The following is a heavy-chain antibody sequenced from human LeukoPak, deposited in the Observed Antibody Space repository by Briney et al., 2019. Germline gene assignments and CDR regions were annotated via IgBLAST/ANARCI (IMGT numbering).Heavy chain of an antibody. Sequence: GGSLRLSCAASGFAFGSYDMSWVRQAPGKGLEWVASIFSSSLYINYADSVKGRFTISRDNAENSLFLQMNSLRAEDTAVYYCARDSTYTGSFHDAFDIWGQGTMVIVSS. CDR1: GFAFGSYD. J-gene: IGHJ3*02. D-gene: IGHD1-26*01. CDR2: IFSSSLYI. CDR3: ARDSTYTGSFHDAFDI. V-gene: IGHV3-21*01.